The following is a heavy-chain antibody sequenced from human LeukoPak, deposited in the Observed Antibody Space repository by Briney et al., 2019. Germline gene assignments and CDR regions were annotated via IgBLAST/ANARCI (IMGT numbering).Heavy chain of an antibody. D-gene: IGHD3-16*01. CDR2: IDPNSDNI. J-gene: IGHJ4*02. Sequence: GASVKVSCKASGYTFTGCFIHYVRQAPGQGLEWMGWIDPNSDNIRYSETFKDRVTMTRDTSTNTAYMELSWLRSDDTAIYYCAISDYMWGFASWGVGTQVTVSS. CDR3: AISDYMWGFAS. CDR1: GYTFTGCF. V-gene: IGHV1-2*02.